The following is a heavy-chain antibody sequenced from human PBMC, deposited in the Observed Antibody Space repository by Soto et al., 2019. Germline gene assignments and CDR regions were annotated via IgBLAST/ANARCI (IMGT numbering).Heavy chain of an antibody. CDR1: GFTFSSYS. V-gene: IGHV3-23*01. Sequence: PGGSLRLSCAASGFTFSSYSMSWVRQAPGKGLEWVSDISGSGGSTYYADSVKGRFTISRDNSKNTLYLQMNSLRAEDTAVYYCAKVGPRLRSSGFDYWGQGTLVPVSS. CDR2: ISGSGGST. D-gene: IGHD6-6*01. J-gene: IGHJ4*02. CDR3: AKVGPRLRSSGFDY.